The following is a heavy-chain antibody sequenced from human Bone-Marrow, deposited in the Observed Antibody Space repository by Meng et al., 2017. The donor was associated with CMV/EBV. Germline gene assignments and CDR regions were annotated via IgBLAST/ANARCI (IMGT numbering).Heavy chain of an antibody. CDR3: ARHGISTSSEYYFDY. J-gene: IGHJ4*02. D-gene: IGHD2-2*01. V-gene: IGHV4-39*01. CDR1: GGSISSTSYY. CDR2: IYNTGST. Sequence: SETLSLTCTVSGGSISSTSYYWGWIRQPPGKGLEWIGIIYNTGSTYYNPSLKSRVTISVDTPKNQFSLKLRSVAAADTAVYYCARHGISTSSEYYFDYWGQGTRVTVSS.